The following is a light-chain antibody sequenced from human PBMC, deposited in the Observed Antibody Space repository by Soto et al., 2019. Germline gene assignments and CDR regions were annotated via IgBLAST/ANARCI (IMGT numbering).Light chain of an antibody. CDR3: PHHSTCPLT. CDR1: QGIRND. Sequence: DLQMTQFPSSLSASVGDRVTITCRARQGIRNDLGWYQQKPGQAPKSLIYAALILQSGVPSRFIVSDSGTEFPLAISTLQPEDSATFYCPHHSTCPLTFGQATKVEIK. J-gene: IGKJ1*01. CDR2: AAL. V-gene: IGKV1-17*01.